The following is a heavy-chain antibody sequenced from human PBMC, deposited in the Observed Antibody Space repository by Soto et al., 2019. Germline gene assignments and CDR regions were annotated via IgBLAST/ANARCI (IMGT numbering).Heavy chain of an antibody. CDR3: ARGIPGHYGVDV. Sequence: EVRLVESGGALVQPRGSLGLSCEASGFDINTYWMHWVRQGPGKGLVWVSRIKSDGSNTDYADSVKGRFTISRDNAKNTLYLQLHSLRAEDTAVYYCARGIPGHYGVDVWGQGTTVTVSS. CDR2: IKSDGSNT. J-gene: IGHJ6*02. D-gene: IGHD6-13*01. CDR1: GFDINTYW. V-gene: IGHV3-74*01.